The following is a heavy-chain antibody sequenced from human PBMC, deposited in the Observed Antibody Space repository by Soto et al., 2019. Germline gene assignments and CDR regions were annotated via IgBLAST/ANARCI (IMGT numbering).Heavy chain of an antibody. CDR2: IYHCGRT. V-gene: IGHV4-38-2*01. J-gene: IGHJ5*02. D-gene: IGHD3-22*01. CDR3: ARVGPWVPYYYDSSPYTFENWFDP. CDR1: GYSTSSGYY. Sequence: SETLSLTCAVSGYSTSSGYYWGWLRQPPGKGLEWTGSIYHCGRTYYNPSLNSRVTLSIDMTNNHVSLILNSVTAADTAVYYCARVGPWVPYYYDSSPYTFENWFDPWGQGTLVTVSS.